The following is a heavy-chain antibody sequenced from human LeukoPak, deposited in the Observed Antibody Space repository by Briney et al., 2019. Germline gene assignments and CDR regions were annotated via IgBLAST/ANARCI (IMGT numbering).Heavy chain of an antibody. CDR1: GGSISSYY. CDR2: IYYSGST. D-gene: IGHD3-10*01. V-gene: IGHV4-59*01. CDR3: ARASRVRGVIIRAAYYYYMDV. Sequence: PSETLSLTCTVSGGSISSYYWSWTRQPPGKGLEWIGYIYYSGSTNYNPSLKSRVTISVDTSKNQFSLKLSSVTAADTAVYYCARASRVRGVIIRAAYYYYMDVWGKGTTVTISS. J-gene: IGHJ6*03.